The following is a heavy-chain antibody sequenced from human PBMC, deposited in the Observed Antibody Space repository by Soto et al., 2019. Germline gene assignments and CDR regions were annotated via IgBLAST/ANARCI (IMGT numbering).Heavy chain of an antibody. V-gene: IGHV1-69*13. D-gene: IGHD3-3*01. CDR3: ARDQYYDFWSGRMGV. CDR2: IIPIFGTA. Sequence: ASVKVSCKDSGGTLSSYASSWVRQDNGQGLEWMGGIIPIFGTANYAQKFQGRVTITADESTSTAYMELSSLRSEDTAVYYCARDQYYDFWSGRMGVWGQGTTVTVSS. CDR1: GGTLSSYA. J-gene: IGHJ6*02.